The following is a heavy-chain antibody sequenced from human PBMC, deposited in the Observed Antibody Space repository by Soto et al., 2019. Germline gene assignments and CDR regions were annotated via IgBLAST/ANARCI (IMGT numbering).Heavy chain of an antibody. CDR1: GDSISTDY. Sequence: QVHLQESGPGLVKPSETLSLTCTVSGDSISTDYWSWIRQSPGKGLEWIGFIYYGGSTNYNPSLKXRXTXPSXTPKNRFSLKLSSVTAADPAVYYCAKNWNWGSLVHWGQGTLVTVSS. D-gene: IGHD7-27*01. CDR3: AKNWNWGSLVH. CDR2: IYYGGST. J-gene: IGHJ4*02. V-gene: IGHV4-59*08.